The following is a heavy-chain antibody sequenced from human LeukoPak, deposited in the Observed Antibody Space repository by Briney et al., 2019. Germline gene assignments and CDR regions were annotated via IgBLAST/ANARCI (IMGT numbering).Heavy chain of an antibody. J-gene: IGHJ6*02. CDR2: ISSSGRLM. D-gene: IGHD1-14*01. CDR3: ARDTNNGLDV. CDR1: GFTFSDYY. Sequence: GALRLSCAASGFTFSDYYINWIRQAPGKGLEWVSHISSSGRLMQYADSVKGRFTITRDNAQNFMSLQMNSLKPEDTAVYYCARDTNNGLDVWGRGTTVTVSS. V-gene: IGHV3-11*01.